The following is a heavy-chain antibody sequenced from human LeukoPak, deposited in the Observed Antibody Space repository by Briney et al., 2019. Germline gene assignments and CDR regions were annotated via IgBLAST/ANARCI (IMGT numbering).Heavy chain of an antibody. CDR2: ISSSSAYI. CDR1: GFTFSSYS. J-gene: IGHJ4*02. Sequence: GGSLRLSCAASGFTFSSYSMIWVRQAPGKGLEWVSSISSSSAYIYYADSVRGRFTISRDNAENSLYLQMNSLRAEDTAVYYCARDLGNVGATVLDYWGQGTLVTVSS. CDR3: ARDLGNVGATVLDY. D-gene: IGHD1-26*01. V-gene: IGHV3-21*01.